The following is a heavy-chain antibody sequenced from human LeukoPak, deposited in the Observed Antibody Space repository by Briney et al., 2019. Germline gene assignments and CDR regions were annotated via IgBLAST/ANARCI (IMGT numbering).Heavy chain of an antibody. Sequence: GGSLRLSCAASGFTFSSYGMHWVRQAPGKGLEWVAFIRYDGSNKYYADSVKGRFTISRDNSKNTLYLQMNSLRAEDTAVYYCAKARQWLSWFDPWGQGTLVTVSS. V-gene: IGHV3-30*02. D-gene: IGHD6-19*01. CDR3: AKARQWLSWFDP. CDR2: IRYDGSNK. CDR1: GFTFSSYG. J-gene: IGHJ5*02.